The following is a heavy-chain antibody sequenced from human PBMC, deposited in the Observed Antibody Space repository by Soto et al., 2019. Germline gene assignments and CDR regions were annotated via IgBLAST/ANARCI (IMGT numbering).Heavy chain of an antibody. Sequence: PGGSLRLSCAASGFTFSSYGMHWVRQAPGKGLEWVAVIWYDGNNKYYADSVKGRFTISRDNSKNTLYVQVTSLRAEDTAIYYCARGLHSLFDYWGQGTLVTVSS. CDR1: GFTFSSYG. D-gene: IGHD2-21*01. CDR3: ARGLHSLFDY. V-gene: IGHV3-33*01. CDR2: IWYDGNNK. J-gene: IGHJ4*02.